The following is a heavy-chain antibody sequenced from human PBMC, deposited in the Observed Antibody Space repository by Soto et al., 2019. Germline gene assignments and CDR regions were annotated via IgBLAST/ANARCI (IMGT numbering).Heavy chain of an antibody. J-gene: IGHJ4*02. Sequence: QITLKESGPTQVKPTQTLTLTCSFSGFSLNTDGEGVGWVRQPPGEALEWLALIYWDDDERYSPSLNTRLTITKDPSKNQVVLIMTNRHPVDTATYYCAHSRNLITEDAQVGDFDYWGQGTLVTVSS. CDR2: IYWDDDE. V-gene: IGHV2-5*02. D-gene: IGHD3-10*01. CDR1: GFSLNTDGEG. CDR3: AHSRNLITEDAQVGDFDY.